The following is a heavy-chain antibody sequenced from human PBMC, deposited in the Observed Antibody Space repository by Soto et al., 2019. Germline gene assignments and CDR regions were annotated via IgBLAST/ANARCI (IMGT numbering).Heavy chain of an antibody. J-gene: IGHJ6*02. CDR2: ISGSGGST. V-gene: IGHV3-23*01. D-gene: IGHD3-10*01. Sequence: GGSLRLSCAASGFTFSSYAMSWVRQAPGKGLEWVSAISGSGGSTYYADSVKGRFTISRDNSKNTLYLQMNSLRAEDTAVYYCAKADGFGELFYYYGTDVWGQGTTVTVSS. CDR3: AKADGFGELFYYYGTDV. CDR1: GFTFSSYA.